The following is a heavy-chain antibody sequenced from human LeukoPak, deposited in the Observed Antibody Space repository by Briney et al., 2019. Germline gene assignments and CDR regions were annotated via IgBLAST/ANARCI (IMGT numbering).Heavy chain of an antibody. CDR3: ARGLGACYMDV. CDR2: INRSGST. Sequence: SETLSLTCAVYGGSFSGYYWSWIRQPPGKGLEWIGEINRSGSTNYNPSLKSRVTISVDTSKNQFSLKLSSVTAADTAVYYCARGLGACYMDVWGKGTTVTVSS. D-gene: IGHD3-10*01. J-gene: IGHJ6*03. CDR1: GGSFSGYY. V-gene: IGHV4-34*01.